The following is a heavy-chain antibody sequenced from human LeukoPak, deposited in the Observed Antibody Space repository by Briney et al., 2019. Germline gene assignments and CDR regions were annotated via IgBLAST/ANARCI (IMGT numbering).Heavy chain of an antibody. CDR2: IYYSGST. V-gene: IGHV4-61*01. J-gene: IGHJ4*02. Sequence: PSETLSLTCTVSGGSVSSGSYYWSWIRQPPGKGLEWIWYIYYSGSTNYNPSLKSRVTISVDTSKNQFSLKVSSVTAADTAVYYCARESRSGDGKYYFDFWGQGALVTVFS. CDR1: GGSVSSGSYY. D-gene: IGHD7-27*01. CDR3: ARESRSGDGKYYFDF.